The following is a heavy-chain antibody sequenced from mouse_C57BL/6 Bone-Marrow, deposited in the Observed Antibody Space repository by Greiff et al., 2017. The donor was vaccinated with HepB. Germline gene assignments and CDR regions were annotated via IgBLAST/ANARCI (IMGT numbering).Heavy chain of an antibody. CDR3: ARAWFAY. Sequence: EVQGVESGGDLVKPGGSLKLSCAASGFTFSSYGMSWVRQTPDKRLEWVATISSGGSYTYYPDSVKGRFTISRDNAKNTLYLQMSSLKSEDTAMYYCARAWFAYWGQGTLVTVSA. V-gene: IGHV5-6*01. CDR2: ISSGGSYT. CDR1: GFTFSSYG. J-gene: IGHJ3*01.